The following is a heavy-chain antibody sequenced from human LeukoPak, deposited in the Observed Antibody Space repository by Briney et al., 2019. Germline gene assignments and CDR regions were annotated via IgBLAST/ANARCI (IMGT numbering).Heavy chain of an antibody. Sequence: SETLSLTCTVSGGSISSYYWSWIRQPPGEGLEWIGYIYYSGSTNYNPSLKSRVPVSVDTSKTRFSLKLSSVTAADTAVYYCARSGIRMQWLGHNWFDPWGQGTLVTVSS. CDR2: IYYSGST. D-gene: IGHD6-19*01. J-gene: IGHJ5*02. CDR3: ARSGIRMQWLGHNWFDP. CDR1: GGSISSYY. V-gene: IGHV4-59*08.